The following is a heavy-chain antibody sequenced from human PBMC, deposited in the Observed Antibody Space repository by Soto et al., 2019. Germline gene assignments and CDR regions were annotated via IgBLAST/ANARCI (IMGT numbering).Heavy chain of an antibody. CDR3: ARIVTKYQLLWGQAATFLSENWYFDL. V-gene: IGHV2-26*01. CDR2: IFSNDEK. Sequence: QVTLKESGPVLVKPTETLTLTCTVSGFSLSNARMGVSWIRQPPGKALEWLAHIFSNDEKSYSTSLKSRLTISKDTSKSQVVLTMTNMDPVDTATYYCARIVTKYQLLWGQAATFLSENWYFDLWGRGTLVTVSS. CDR1: GFSLSNARMG. J-gene: IGHJ2*01. D-gene: IGHD2-2*01.